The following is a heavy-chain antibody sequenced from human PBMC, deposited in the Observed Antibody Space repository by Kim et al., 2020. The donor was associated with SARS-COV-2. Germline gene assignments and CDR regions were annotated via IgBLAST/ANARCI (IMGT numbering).Heavy chain of an antibody. CDR1: GYTFTSYA. Sequence: ASVKVSCKASGYTFTSYAMHWVRQAPGQRLEWMGWINAGNGNTKYSQKFQGRVTITRDTSASTAYMELSSLRSEDTAVYYCATSITPTMVLPGSQWPLNYWGQGNLVTVSS. D-gene: IGHD6-19*01. J-gene: IGHJ4*02. CDR3: ATSITPTMVLPGSQWPLNY. V-gene: IGHV1-3*01. CDR2: INAGNGNT.